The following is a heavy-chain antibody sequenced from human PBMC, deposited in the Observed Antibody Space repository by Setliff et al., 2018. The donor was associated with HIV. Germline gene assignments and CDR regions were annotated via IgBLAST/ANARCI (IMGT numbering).Heavy chain of an antibody. J-gene: IGHJ4*01. CDR3: ARGRDYTGSWFRPFYLDF. CDR1: GGSFSAYH. V-gene: IGHV4-34*01. CDR2: INHSGST. D-gene: IGHD3-3*01. Sequence: KPSETLSLTCAVYGGSFSAYHWSWIRQTQGKGLEWLGEINHSGSTAYNLALESRVSMSIDTSKNQFSLKLTSVTAADTAIYYCARGRDYTGSWFRPFYLDFWGHGNLVTVSS.